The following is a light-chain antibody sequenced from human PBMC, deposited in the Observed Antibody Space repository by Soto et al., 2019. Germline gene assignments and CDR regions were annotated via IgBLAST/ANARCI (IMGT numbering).Light chain of an antibody. CDR1: QSVSSAY. Sequence: EIVLTQSPGTLSLSPGERATLSCRASQSVSSAYLAWYQHKPGQPPTLLIYAASSRVTGNPDRFSGSGCETDFTLTINKREPEDFAVYYCQQYGSSSTWTFGQGTKVEIK. CDR3: QQYGSSSTWT. V-gene: IGKV3-20*01. J-gene: IGKJ1*01. CDR2: AAS.